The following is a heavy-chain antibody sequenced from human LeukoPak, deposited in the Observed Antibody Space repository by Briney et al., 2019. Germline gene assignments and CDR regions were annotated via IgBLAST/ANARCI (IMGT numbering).Heavy chain of an antibody. CDR3: ARDRHIAAAAPYSSGMDV. CDR2: IIPILGIA. J-gene: IGHJ6*02. CDR1: GGTFSSYA. Sequence: ASVKVSCKASGGTFSSYAISWVRQAPGQGLEWMGRIIPILGIANYAQKVQGRVTITANKSTSTAYMELSSLRSEDTAVYYCARDRHIAAAAPYSSGMDVWGQGTTVTVSS. V-gene: IGHV1-69*04. D-gene: IGHD6-13*01.